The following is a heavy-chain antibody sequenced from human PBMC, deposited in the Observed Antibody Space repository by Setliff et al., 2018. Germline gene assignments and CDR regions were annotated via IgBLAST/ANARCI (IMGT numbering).Heavy chain of an antibody. CDR1: GYNFNGYY. V-gene: IGHV1-2*02. Sequence: ASVKVSCKASGYNFNGYYLHWVRQAPGQGLEWLGWISPRTGNTNYAQNFQGRVTMTRDTSINTAYMELNSLRSDDTAFYYCARRASSVTVTGYYFDSWGQGTLVTVSS. CDR2: ISPRTGNT. CDR3: ARRASSVTVTGYYFDS. D-gene: IGHD6-19*01. J-gene: IGHJ4*02.